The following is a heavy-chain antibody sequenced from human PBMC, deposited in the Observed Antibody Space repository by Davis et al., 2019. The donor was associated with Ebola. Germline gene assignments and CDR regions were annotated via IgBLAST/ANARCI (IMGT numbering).Heavy chain of an antibody. CDR2: IIPVVDTK. D-gene: IGHD6-19*01. CDR1: GGTFTNYA. CDR3: ARGLLNSSGWPKGYFQH. V-gene: IGHV1-69*04. J-gene: IGHJ1*01. Sequence: SVKVSCKTSGGTFTNYAVNWVRQAPGQGLEWMGRIIPVVDTKDYAQKFQGSVTLTADKATNTAYMELSGLRFEDTAVYYCARGLLNSSGWPKGYFQHWGQGTLVTVSS.